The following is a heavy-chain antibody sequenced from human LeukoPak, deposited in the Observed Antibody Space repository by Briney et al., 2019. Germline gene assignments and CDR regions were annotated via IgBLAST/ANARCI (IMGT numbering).Heavy chain of an antibody. Sequence: SETLSLTCTVSGGSISSGGYYWSWIRQHPGKGLEWIGYIYYSGSTYYNPSLKSRVTISVDTSKNQFSLKLSSVTAADTAVYYCARGRSSWYHYWGQGTLVTVSS. CDR2: IYYSGST. CDR1: GGSISSGGYY. CDR3: ARGRSSWYHY. D-gene: IGHD6-13*01. V-gene: IGHV4-31*03. J-gene: IGHJ4*02.